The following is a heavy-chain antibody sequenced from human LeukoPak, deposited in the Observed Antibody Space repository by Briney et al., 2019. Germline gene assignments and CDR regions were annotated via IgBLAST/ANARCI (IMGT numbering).Heavy chain of an antibody. J-gene: IGHJ6*04. CDR2: INPCGCST. V-gene: IGHV1-46*01. CDR1: GYTFTRYY. Sequence: ASDPVSCKASGYTFTRYYMHWVQQAPGQGLDWMEIINPCGCSTSYAQKFQARVTMTRDMSTSTVYMELSSLRSEDTAVYYCARDPVIVVVPAARVGMDVWGKGTTVTVHS. CDR3: ARDPVIVVVPAARVGMDV. D-gene: IGHD2-2*01.